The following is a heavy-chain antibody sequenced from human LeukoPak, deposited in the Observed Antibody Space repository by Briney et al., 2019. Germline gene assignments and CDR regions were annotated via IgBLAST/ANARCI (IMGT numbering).Heavy chain of an antibody. Sequence: ASVKVSCKASGYTFTGYYMHWVRQAPGQGLEWMGWINPNSGGTNYAQKFQGRVTMTRDTSISTACMELSRLRSDDTAVYYCARVAGHMWDHAPINYYGSGNWFDPWGQGTLVTVSS. CDR1: GYTFTGYY. CDR2: INPNSGGT. CDR3: ARVAGHMWDHAPINYYGSGNWFDP. D-gene: IGHD3-10*01. V-gene: IGHV1-2*02. J-gene: IGHJ5*02.